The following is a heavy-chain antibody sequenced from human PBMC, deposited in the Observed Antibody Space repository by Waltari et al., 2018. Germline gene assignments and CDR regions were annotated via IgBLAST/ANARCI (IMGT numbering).Heavy chain of an antibody. CDR3: ARVLPPIPAAIKRNWFDP. D-gene: IGHD2-2*02. J-gene: IGHJ5*02. CDR2: INHSGST. Sequence: QVQLQQWGAGLLKPSETLSLTCAVYGGSFSGYYWSWIRQPPGKGLEWIGEINHSGSTNYNPYLKSRVTISVDTSKNQFSLKLSSVTAADTAVYYCARVLPPIPAAIKRNWFDPWGQGTLVTVSS. V-gene: IGHV4-34*01. CDR1: GGSFSGYY.